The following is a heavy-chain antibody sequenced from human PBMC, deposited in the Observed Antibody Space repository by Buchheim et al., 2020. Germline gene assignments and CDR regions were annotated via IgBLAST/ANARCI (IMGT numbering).Heavy chain of an antibody. Sequence: EVQLVESGGGLVKPGGSLRLSCAASGFTFSSYSMNWVRQAPGKGLEWVSSISSSSSYIYYADSVKGRFTISRDNATNSLYLQMNSLRAEDTAVYYYARSGYFDWSGGPSFDYWGQGTL. V-gene: IGHV3-21*01. CDR3: ARSGYFDWSGGPSFDY. D-gene: IGHD3-9*01. CDR2: ISSSSSYI. J-gene: IGHJ4*02. CDR1: GFTFSSYS.